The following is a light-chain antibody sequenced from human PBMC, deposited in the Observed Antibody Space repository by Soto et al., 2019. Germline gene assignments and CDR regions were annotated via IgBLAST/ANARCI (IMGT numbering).Light chain of an antibody. CDR1: QGFSSIH. V-gene: IGKV3-20*01. Sequence: ELGLTQSPGPLSLSPGERATLSCRASQGFSSIHLAWYQQKPGQAPRLLIYGASNRATGIHDSFSGSGSGTEFTLTIRRLEPEDFAVYYCXQYGSSGTCGQGTKVDI. CDR2: GAS. J-gene: IGKJ1*01. CDR3: XQYGSSGT.